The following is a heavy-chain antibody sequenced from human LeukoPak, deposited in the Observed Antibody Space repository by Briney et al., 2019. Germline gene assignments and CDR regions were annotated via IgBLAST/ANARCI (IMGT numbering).Heavy chain of an antibody. CDR1: GFTFSPYS. J-gene: IGHJ4*02. CDR2: IGSSDSTI. Sequence: GGSLRLSCAASGFTFSPYSMNRVRQAPGKGLEWVSYIGSSDSTIYYADSVKGRFTISRDNAKNSLYLQMNSLRAEDTAVYYCAGFDYWGQGTLVTVSS. CDR3: AGFDY. V-gene: IGHV3-48*04.